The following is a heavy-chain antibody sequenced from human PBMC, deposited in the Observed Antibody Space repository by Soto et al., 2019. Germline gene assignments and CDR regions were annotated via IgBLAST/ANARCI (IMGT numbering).Heavy chain of an antibody. CDR1: GGSISSYY. CDR3: ASRCGLTAAHGDAFDI. Sequence: SETLSLTCTVSGGSISSYYWSWIRQPPGKGLEWIGYIYYSGSTNYNPSLKSRVTISVDTSKNQFSLKLSSVTAADTAVYYCASRCGLTAAHGDAFDIWGQGTMVTVSS. V-gene: IGHV4-59*01. CDR2: IYYSGST. D-gene: IGHD7-27*01. J-gene: IGHJ3*02.